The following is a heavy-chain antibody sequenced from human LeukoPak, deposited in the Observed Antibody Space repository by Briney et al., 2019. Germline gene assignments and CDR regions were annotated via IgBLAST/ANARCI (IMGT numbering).Heavy chain of an antibody. CDR3: ARGGILYGMDV. CDR2: ISGSGGNT. V-gene: IGHV3-23*01. CDR1: RFTFSAYS. D-gene: IGHD6-13*01. Sequence: GGSLRLSCAASRFTFSAYSMTWVRQAPGKGLEWVSAISGSGGNTYYADSVKGRFTIFRDNSKNTLYLQMNSLRAEDTAAYYCARGGILYGMDVWGQGTTVTVSS. J-gene: IGHJ6*02.